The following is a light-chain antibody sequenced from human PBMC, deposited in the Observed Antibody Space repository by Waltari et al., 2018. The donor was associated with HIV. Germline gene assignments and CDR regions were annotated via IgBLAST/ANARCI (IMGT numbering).Light chain of an antibody. V-gene: IGLV2-14*03. CDR3: GSYTSSSTYV. Sequence: QSALTQPASVSGSPGQSFTISCPGTSSDVGSYNYVPWYQRHPGQAPKLMIYDVDNRLPGVSSRFSGSKSGNTASLTISGLRAEDEADYYCGSYTSSSTYVFGTGTEVTVL. J-gene: IGLJ1*01. CDR1: SSDVGSYNY. CDR2: DVD.